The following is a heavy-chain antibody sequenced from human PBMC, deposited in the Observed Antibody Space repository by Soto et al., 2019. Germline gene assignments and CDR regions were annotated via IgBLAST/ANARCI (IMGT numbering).Heavy chain of an antibody. CDR3: ARRERYCSGGICNRGSFDV. D-gene: IGHD2-15*01. V-gene: IGHV4-31*03. CDR1: GDSISSGGYY. Sequence: PSETLSLTCTVSGDSISSGGYYWTWIRQHPGKGLEWIGFIYYSGSAYYNPSLKSRVTISVDTPKNQFSLKLSSLTAADTAVYYCARRERYCSGGICNRGSFDVWGQGTMVTVSS. CDR2: IYYSGSA. J-gene: IGHJ3*01.